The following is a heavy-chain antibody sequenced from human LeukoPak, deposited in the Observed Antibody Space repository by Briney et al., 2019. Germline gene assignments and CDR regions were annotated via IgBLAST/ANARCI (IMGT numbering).Heavy chain of an antibody. CDR1: GYTFTGYY. J-gene: IGHJ5*02. Sequence: ASVKVSCKASGYTFTGYYMHWMRQAPGQGLEWMGWISAYNGNTNYAQKLQGRVTMTTDTSTSTAYMELRSLRSDDTAVYYCAREDTAMVFSWFDPWGQGTLVTVSS. CDR2: ISAYNGNT. D-gene: IGHD5-18*01. V-gene: IGHV1-18*04. CDR3: AREDTAMVFSWFDP.